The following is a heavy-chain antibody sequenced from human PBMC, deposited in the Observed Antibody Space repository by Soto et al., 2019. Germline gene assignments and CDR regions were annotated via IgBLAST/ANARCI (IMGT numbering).Heavy chain of an antibody. CDR2: IIPIFRTP. CDR3: ARDRDDYGSGNYYNRIDF. CDR1: GGIFSTYA. D-gene: IGHD3-10*01. V-gene: IGHV1-69*01. J-gene: IGHJ4*02. Sequence: QVQLVQSGAEVKKPGSSVKVSCKASGGIFSTYAISWLRQAPGQGLEWMGGIIPIFRTPNYAQRVQGRVTITADESTSTAYMELSRLRSEDTAVYYCARDRDDYGSGNYYNRIDFWGQGTLVTVSS.